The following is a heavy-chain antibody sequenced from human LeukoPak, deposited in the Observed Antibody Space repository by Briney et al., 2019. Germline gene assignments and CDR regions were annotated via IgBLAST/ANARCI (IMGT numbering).Heavy chain of an antibody. Sequence: PGGSLRLSCAASGFTFSSYGMHWVRQAPGKGLEWVAVISYDGSNKYYADSVKGRFTISRDNSKNTLYLQMNSLRAEDTAVYYCAKDWAMFGVVTAYYFYYWGQGTLVTVSS. CDR1: GFTFSSYG. V-gene: IGHV3-30*18. CDR3: AKDWAMFGVVTAYYFYY. CDR2: ISYDGSNK. J-gene: IGHJ4*02. D-gene: IGHD3-3*01.